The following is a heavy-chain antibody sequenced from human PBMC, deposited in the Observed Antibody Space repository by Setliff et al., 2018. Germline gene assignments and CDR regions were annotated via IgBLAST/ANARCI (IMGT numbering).Heavy chain of an antibody. D-gene: IGHD3-10*01. CDR1: GGSFSNYY. CDR3: ARVDFTMLQGVLGH. Sequence: PSETLSLTCTVYGGSFSNYYWSWIRQPPGKGLEWIGEINHSGSTNYNPSFKSRVTISRDTSKNQFSLKLSSVTAADTAMYYCARVDFTMLQGVLGHWGQGTLVTVSS. CDR2: INHSGST. J-gene: IGHJ1*01. V-gene: IGHV4-34*01.